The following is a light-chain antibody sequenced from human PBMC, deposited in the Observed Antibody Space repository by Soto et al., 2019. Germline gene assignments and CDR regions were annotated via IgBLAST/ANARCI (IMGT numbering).Light chain of an antibody. Sequence: EIVMTQSPATLSVSPGERATLSCRASHSVSSDLAWYQQKPGQAPRLFIYDASNRATGIPARFSGSGSGTGFTLTIGSLEPEDFAVYYCQQRSEWPITFGQGTRLKIK. J-gene: IGKJ5*01. CDR3: QQRSEWPIT. V-gene: IGKV3-11*01. CDR2: DAS. CDR1: HSVSSD.